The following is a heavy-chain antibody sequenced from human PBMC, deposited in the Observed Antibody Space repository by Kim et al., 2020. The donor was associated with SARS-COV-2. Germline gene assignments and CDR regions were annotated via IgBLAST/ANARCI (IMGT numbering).Heavy chain of an antibody. CDR2: IKRNTDGGTI. Sequence: GSLRLSCAASGFTFSNAWMSWVRQAPGKGLEWVGRIKRNTDGGTIDYAAPVKGRFTISRDDSKNTLYLQMNSLETEDTAVYYCTRHIYYGSGTYYNVFYYWGQGTLVTVSS. CDR3: TRHIYYGSGTYYNVFYY. V-gene: IGHV3-15*01. D-gene: IGHD3-10*01. J-gene: IGHJ4*02. CDR1: GFTFSNAW.